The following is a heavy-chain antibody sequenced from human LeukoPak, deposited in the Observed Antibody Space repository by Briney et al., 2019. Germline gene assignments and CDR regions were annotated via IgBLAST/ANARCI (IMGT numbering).Heavy chain of an antibody. CDR3: ARENLTRGRSGKADY. CDR1: GGSISSYY. CDR2: IYDSGST. J-gene: IGHJ4*02. Sequence: PSETLSLTCTVSGGSISSYYWSWIRQPPGKGLEWIGYIYDSGSTNYNPSLKSRVTISVDTSKNQSSLKLSSVTAADTAVYYCARENLTRGRSGKADYWGQGTLVTVSS. V-gene: IGHV4-59*01. D-gene: IGHD1-26*01.